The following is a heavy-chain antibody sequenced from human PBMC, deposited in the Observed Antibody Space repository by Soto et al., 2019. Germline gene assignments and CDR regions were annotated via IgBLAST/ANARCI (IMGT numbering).Heavy chain of an antibody. D-gene: IGHD6-13*01. CDR2: IYYSGST. CDR3: ARSVGVAAARPFDY. CDR1: GAPISSGGYY. V-gene: IGHV4-31*03. J-gene: IGHJ4*02. Sequence: QVQLQESGPGLVKPSPTRSLTCTVSGAPISSGGYYWNWIRQHPGDGLECMGYIYYSGSTYYNAPIARRVIISVDASKNQFSLKLSSVTGADTAVYYCARSVGVAAARPFDYWGQGTLVTVSS.